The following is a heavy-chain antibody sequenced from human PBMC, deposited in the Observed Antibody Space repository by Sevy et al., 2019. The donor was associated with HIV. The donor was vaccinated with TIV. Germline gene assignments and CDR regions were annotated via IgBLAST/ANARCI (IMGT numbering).Heavy chain of an antibody. J-gene: IGHJ3*02. CDR2: ISYDGSSK. CDR1: GFNFSSYG. V-gene: IGHV3-30*18. D-gene: IGHD3-3*01. Sequence: GGSLRLSCAASGFNFSSYGMHWVRQAPGKGLEWVAVISYDGSSKYYADSVKARLTITRDNSMNTVYLKINRLGAKDTAVYYCAKDSGSDYDFWSGHDAFAIWGQGTMVTVSS. CDR3: AKDSGSDYDFWSGHDAFAI.